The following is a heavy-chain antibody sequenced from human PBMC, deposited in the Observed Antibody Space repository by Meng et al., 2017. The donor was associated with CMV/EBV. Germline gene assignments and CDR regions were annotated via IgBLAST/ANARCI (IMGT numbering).Heavy chain of an antibody. V-gene: IGHV4-39*01. CDR2: IYYSGST. CDR3: ASYWYQLLEDNYNWFDP. Sequence: SETLSLTCTVSGGSISSSSYYWGWLRQPPGKGLEWIGSIYYSGSTYYNPSLKSRVTISVDTSQNQFSLKLSSVTAADTAVYYCASYWYQLLEDNYNWFDPWGQGTLVTVSS. D-gene: IGHD2-2*01. CDR1: GGSISSSSYY. J-gene: IGHJ5*02.